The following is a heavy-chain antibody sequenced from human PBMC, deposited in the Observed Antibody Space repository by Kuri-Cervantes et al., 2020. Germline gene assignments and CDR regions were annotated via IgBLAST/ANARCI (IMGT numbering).Heavy chain of an antibody. D-gene: IGHD4-17*01. CDR1: GFTFSSYW. J-gene: IGHJ6*02. CDR3: ARDTVTTFRFSYYYYGMDV. CDR2: INSDGSST. V-gene: IGHV3-74*01. Sequence: GESLKISCAASGFTFSSYWMHWVRQAPGKGLVWVSRINSDGSSTSYADSVKGRFTISRDNAKNTLYLQMNSLRAEDTAVYYCARDTVTTFRFSYYYYGMDVWGQGTTVTVSS.